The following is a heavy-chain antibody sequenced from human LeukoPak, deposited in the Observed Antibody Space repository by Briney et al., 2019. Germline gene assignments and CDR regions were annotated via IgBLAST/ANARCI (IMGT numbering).Heavy chain of an antibody. CDR1: GFTFSYHW. Sequence: GGSLRLSCAASGFTFSYHWMTWVRQAPGKGLEWVSSVGGDGRVTYYADSVKGRFTISRDNSKNTIFLQMNSLRVEDTAVYYCAKGISADGYNFERGADYWGQGAQVIVSS. CDR3: AKGISADGYNFERGADY. D-gene: IGHD5-24*01. J-gene: IGHJ4*02. CDR2: VGGDGRVT. V-gene: IGHV3-23*01.